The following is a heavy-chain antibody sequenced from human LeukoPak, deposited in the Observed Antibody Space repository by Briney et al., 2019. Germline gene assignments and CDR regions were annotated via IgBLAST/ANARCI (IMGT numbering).Heavy chain of an antibody. CDR1: GFSFSSHA. J-gene: IGHJ4*02. Sequence: PGGSLRLSCAASGFSFSSHAMSWVRQAPGKGLDWVSSISGSGSSTHYADSVKGRLTISRDNSKNTLYLQMNSLRAEDTAVYYCAKDIRGYDMDVDCWGQGTLVTVSS. CDR3: AKDIRGYDMDVDC. V-gene: IGHV3-23*01. CDR2: ISGSGSST. D-gene: IGHD5-12*01.